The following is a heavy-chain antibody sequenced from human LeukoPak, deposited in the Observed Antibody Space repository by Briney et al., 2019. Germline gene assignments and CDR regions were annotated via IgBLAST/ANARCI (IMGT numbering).Heavy chain of an antibody. CDR3: ARDRREYYGSGSYSTN. D-gene: IGHD3-10*01. CDR2: IYYSGST. Sequence: SETLSLTWTVSGGSVSSGSYYWSWIRQPPGKGLEWIGYIYYSGSTNYNPSLKSRVTISVDTSKNQFSLKLSSVTAADTAVYYCARDRREYYGSGSYSTNWGQGTLITVSS. J-gene: IGHJ4*02. CDR1: GGSVSSGSYY. V-gene: IGHV4-61*01.